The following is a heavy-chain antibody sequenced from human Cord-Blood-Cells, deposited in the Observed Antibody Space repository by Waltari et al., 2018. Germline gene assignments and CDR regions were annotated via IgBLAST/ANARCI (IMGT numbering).Heavy chain of an antibody. V-gene: IGHV1-69*06. Sequence: QVQLVQSGAEVKKPGSSVKVSCKASAGTFSSYAISWVRQAPGQGIEWMGGIIPIFGTANYAQKFQGIVTITAVKSTSTAYMELSSLRSEDTAVYYCARVGLTGENYFDYWGQGALVTVSS. CDR1: AGTFSSYA. CDR3: ARVGLTGENYFDY. J-gene: IGHJ4*02. CDR2: IIPIFGTA. D-gene: IGHD7-27*01.